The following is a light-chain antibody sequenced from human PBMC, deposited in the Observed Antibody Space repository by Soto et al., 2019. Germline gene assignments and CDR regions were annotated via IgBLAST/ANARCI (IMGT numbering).Light chain of an antibody. CDR2: DAS. Sequence: EVVLTQSPVTLALSPGDRATLSCRTSHSVDIYLAWYQQKPGQAPRLLIYDASNRATGIPARFSGSGSGTDFTLTINSLEPEDFAVYYCQQRKFWPPLTFGGGTKVELK. CDR1: HSVDIY. J-gene: IGKJ4*01. CDR3: QQRKFWPPLT. V-gene: IGKV3-11*01.